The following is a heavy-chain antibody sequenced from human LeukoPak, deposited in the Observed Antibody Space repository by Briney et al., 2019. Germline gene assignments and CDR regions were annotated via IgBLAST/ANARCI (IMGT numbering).Heavy chain of an antibody. Sequence: SETLSLICAVYGGSFSGYYWSWIRQPPGKGLEWIGEINHSGSTNYNPSLKSRVTISVDTSKNQFSLKLSSVTAADTAVYYCAGTYYYDSSGPYNWFDPWGQGTLVTVSS. CDR2: INHSGST. D-gene: IGHD3-22*01. CDR1: GGSFSGYY. V-gene: IGHV4-34*01. J-gene: IGHJ5*02. CDR3: AGTYYYDSSGPYNWFDP.